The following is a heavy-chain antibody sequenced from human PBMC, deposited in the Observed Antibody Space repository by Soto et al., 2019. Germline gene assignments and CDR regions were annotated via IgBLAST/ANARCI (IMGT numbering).Heavy chain of an antibody. CDR2: IYYSGYT. D-gene: IGHD3-16*01. J-gene: IGHJ6*02. CDR1: GGSISSSSYY. V-gene: IGHV4-39*01. CDR3: ARHNGPLYVGYYYDMDV. Sequence: XLQLQESGXXXXXXSETLSLTCTVSGGSISSSSYYWGWIRQPPGKGLEWIGSIYYSGYTYYNPSLKSRVTISVDTSKNQFSLKLSSVTAADTAVYYCARHNGPLYVGYYYDMDVWGQGTTVTVSS.